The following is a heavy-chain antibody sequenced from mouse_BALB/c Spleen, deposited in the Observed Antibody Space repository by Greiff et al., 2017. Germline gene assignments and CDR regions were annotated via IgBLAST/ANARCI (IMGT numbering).Heavy chain of an antibody. D-gene: IGHD2-14*01. CDR3: ARDGYRYDDGDYYAMDY. Sequence: EVQVVESGGGLVKPGGSLKLSCAASGFTFSSYAMSWVRQSPEKRLEWVAEISSGGSYTYYPDTVTGRFTISRDNAKNTLYLEMSSLRSEDTAMYYCARDGYRYDDGDYYAMDYWGQGTSVTVSS. CDR1: GFTFSSYA. V-gene: IGHV5-9-4*01. J-gene: IGHJ4*01. CDR2: ISSGGSYT.